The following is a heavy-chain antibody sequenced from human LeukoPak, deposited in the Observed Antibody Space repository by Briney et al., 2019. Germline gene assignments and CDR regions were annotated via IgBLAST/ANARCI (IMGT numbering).Heavy chain of an antibody. CDR3: ARDWMYYYDSSGYYQT. CDR2: ISAYNGNT. Sequence: ASVKVSCKASGYTFTSYGISWVRQAPGQGLEWMGWISAYNGNTNYAQKLQGRVTMTTDTSTSTAYMEPRSLRSDDTAVYYCARDWMYYYDSSGYYQTWGQGTLVTVSS. V-gene: IGHV1-18*01. CDR1: GYTFTSYG. D-gene: IGHD3-22*01. J-gene: IGHJ4*02.